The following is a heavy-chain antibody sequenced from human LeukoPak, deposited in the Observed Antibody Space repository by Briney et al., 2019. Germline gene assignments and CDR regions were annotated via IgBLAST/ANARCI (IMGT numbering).Heavy chain of an antibody. V-gene: IGHV3-23*01. J-gene: IGHJ4*02. CDR2: ISSSTPTT. Sequence: GGSLRLSCAASVFTFSNYAMNWVRRAPGTGLELVSAISSSTPTTYYADSVKGRFTISRDNSRNTLYLQMNSLRAEDTAVYYCAKPLAVGNPLYYFHYWGQGTLATVS. D-gene: IGHD6-13*01. CDR3: AKPLAVGNPLYYFHY. CDR1: VFTFSNYA.